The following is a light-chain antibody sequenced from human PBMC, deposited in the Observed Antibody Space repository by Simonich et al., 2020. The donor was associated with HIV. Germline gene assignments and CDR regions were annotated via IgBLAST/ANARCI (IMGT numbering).Light chain of an antibody. CDR1: QSVLYNSNNKNY. V-gene: IGKV4-1*01. Sequence: DIVMTQSPDSLAVSLGERATSDCKSSQSVLYNSNNKNYLAWYQRKPGQPPKLLIYWASTRESGVPDRFSGSGSGTDFTLTISSLQAEDVAVYYCQQYYSSPRTFGQGTKVEIK. CDR3: QQYYSSPRT. J-gene: IGKJ1*01. CDR2: WAS.